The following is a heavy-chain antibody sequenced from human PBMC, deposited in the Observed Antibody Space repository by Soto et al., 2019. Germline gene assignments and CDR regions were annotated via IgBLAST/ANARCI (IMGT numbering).Heavy chain of an antibody. D-gene: IGHD3-22*01. Sequence: PGGSLRLSCATSGFTFSSYSMNWVRQAPGKGLEWVSSISSSSSYIYYADSVKGRFTISRDNAKNSLYLQMNSLRAEDTAVYYCARDPGYYYDSSGYLLPGYFDYWGQGTLVTVSS. CDR3: ARDPGYYYDSSGYLLPGYFDY. J-gene: IGHJ4*02. CDR2: ISSSSSYI. V-gene: IGHV3-21*01. CDR1: GFTFSSYS.